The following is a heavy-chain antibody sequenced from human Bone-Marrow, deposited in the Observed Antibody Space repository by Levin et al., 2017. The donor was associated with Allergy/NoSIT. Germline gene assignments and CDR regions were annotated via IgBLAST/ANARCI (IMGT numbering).Heavy chain of an antibody. CDR3: ERENRLGLRSPGFDY. CDR2: IIPIVGVT. D-gene: IGHD4-17*01. J-gene: IGHJ4*02. Sequence: KISCRASGGTFSTYTISWVRQAPGQGLEWMGRIIPIVGVTNYAQKFQGRVTISADKSTSTAYLELSSLKSYDTAVYYSERENRLGLRSPGFDYWGQGTLVSVSS. CDR1: GGTFSTYT. V-gene: IGHV1-69*04.